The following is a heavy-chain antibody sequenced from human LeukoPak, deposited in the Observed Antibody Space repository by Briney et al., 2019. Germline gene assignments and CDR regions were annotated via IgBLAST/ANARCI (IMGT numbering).Heavy chain of an antibody. J-gene: IGHJ5*02. CDR3: ARGRIRIWFGESNWFDP. D-gene: IGHD3-10*01. V-gene: IGHV4-34*01. CDR1: GGSFSGYY. CDR2: INHSGST. Sequence: SETLSLTCAVYGGSFSGYYWSWIRQPPGKGQEWIGEINHSGSTNYNPSLKSRVTISVDTSKNQFSLKLSSVTAADTAVYYCARGRIRIWFGESNWFDPWGQGTLVTVSS.